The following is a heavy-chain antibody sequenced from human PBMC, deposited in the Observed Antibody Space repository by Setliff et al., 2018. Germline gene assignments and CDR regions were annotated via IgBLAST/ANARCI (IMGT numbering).Heavy chain of an antibody. J-gene: IGHJ3*01. Sequence: GESLKISCAASGFTFSSYWMSWVRQAPGKGLEWLASINPDGSEKYYVDSVEGRFTVSRDNAMNSLFLQMDSLRVDDTAVYYCGRAGKPYAIDVWGQGTMVTVSS. CDR2: INPDGSEK. CDR1: GFTFSSYW. CDR3: GRAGKPYAIDV. V-gene: IGHV3-7*04.